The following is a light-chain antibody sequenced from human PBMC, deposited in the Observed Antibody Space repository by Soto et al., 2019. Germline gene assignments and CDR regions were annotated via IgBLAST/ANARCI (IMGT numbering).Light chain of an antibody. J-gene: IGLJ3*02. V-gene: IGLV2-11*01. CDR2: DVS. CDR1: SSDVGGYNY. CDR3: CSYAGSYTYWV. Sequence: QSVLTQPRSVSGSPGQSVTISCTGTSSDVGGYNYVSWYQQHPGKAPKLMIYDVSKRPSGVPDRFSGSKSGNTASLTISGLQAEDEADYYCCSYAGSYTYWVFGGGIKLTVL.